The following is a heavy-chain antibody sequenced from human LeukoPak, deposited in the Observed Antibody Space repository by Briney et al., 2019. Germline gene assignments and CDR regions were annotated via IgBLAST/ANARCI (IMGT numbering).Heavy chain of an antibody. CDR2: IYYSGST. J-gene: IGHJ4*02. V-gene: IGHV4-59*08. D-gene: IGHD4-11*01. Sequence: SETLSLTCTVSGGSISNYYWSWIRQPPGEGLEWIGYIYYSGSTNYNPSLKSRVTMSINTSKNQFSLNLTSVTATDTAVYYCARGGLGGITAYSNYLFDYWGQGTLVTVSS. CDR1: GGSISNYY. CDR3: ARGGLGGITAYSNYLFDY.